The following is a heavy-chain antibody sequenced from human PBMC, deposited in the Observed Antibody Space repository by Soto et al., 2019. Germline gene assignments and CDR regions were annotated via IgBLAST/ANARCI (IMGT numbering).Heavy chain of an antibody. J-gene: IGHJ4*02. CDR1: GLSLSTSGVG. V-gene: IGHV2-5*05. Sequence: QITLKESGPPLVKPTQTLTLTCTLSGLSLSTSGVGVGWRRQPPGKPLEWLALIFWDYDKRYGPSLSSRLTIPTENTKNPVPFTMTPIDPVDPATYCRVCRAVPGTYIFAYWGQVTLGTVSS. D-gene: IGHD6-19*01. CDR3: VCRAVPGTYIFAY. CDR2: IFWDYDK.